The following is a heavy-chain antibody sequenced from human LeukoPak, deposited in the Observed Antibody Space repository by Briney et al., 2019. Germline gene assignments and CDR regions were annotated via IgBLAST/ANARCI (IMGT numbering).Heavy chain of an antibody. Sequence: GGSLRLSCAASGFTFSSYSMNWVRQAPGKGLEWVSSISSSSSYIYYADSVKGRFTISRHNAKDSLYLQMNSLRAEDTAVYYCARVSAGVIGMKDVFDIWGRGTMVTVSS. D-gene: IGHD3-16*02. CDR1: GFTFSSYS. J-gene: IGHJ3*02. CDR3: ARVSAGVIGMKDVFDI. CDR2: ISSSSSYI. V-gene: IGHV3-21*01.